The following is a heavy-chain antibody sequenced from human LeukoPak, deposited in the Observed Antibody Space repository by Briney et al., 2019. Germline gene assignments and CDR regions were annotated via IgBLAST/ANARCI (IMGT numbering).Heavy chain of an antibody. D-gene: IGHD6-19*01. CDR1: GFTFSDYY. J-gene: IGHJ6*03. CDR3: ARNRYSSGWYVYYYYYMDV. Sequence: GGSLRLSCAASGFTFSDYYMSWIRRAPGKGLEWVSYISSSGSTIYYADSVKGRFTISRDNAKNSLYLQMNSLRAEDTAVYYCARNRYSSGWYVYYYYYMDVRGKGTTVTVYS. V-gene: IGHV3-11*01. CDR2: ISSSGSTI.